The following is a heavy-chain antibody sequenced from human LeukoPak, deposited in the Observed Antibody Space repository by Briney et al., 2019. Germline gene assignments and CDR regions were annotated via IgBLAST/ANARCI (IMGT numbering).Heavy chain of an antibody. V-gene: IGHV3-30*04. CDR2: ISYDGSNK. D-gene: IGHD3-9*01. Sequence: GKSLRLSCAASGFTLSSYAMHWVRQAPGKGLEWVAVISYDGSNKYYADSVKGRLTISRDNSKNTLYLQMNSLRAEDTAVYYCARGEPVLRYFDWLNYFDYWGQGTLVTVSS. CDR3: ARGEPVLRYFDWLNYFDY. CDR1: GFTLSSYA. J-gene: IGHJ4*02.